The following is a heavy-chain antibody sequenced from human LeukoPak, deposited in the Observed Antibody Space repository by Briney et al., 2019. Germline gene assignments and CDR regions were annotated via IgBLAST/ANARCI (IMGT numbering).Heavy chain of an antibody. V-gene: IGHV4-34*01. CDR3: ARDYGGRIDY. CDR1: GGSFSGYY. D-gene: IGHD4-23*01. J-gene: IGHJ4*02. CDR2: INHSGST. Sequence: SETLSLTCAVCGGSFSGYYWSWIRQPPGKGLEWIGEINHSGSTNYNPSLKSRVTISVDTSKNQFSLKLSSVTAADTAVYYCARDYGGRIDYWGQGTLVTVSS.